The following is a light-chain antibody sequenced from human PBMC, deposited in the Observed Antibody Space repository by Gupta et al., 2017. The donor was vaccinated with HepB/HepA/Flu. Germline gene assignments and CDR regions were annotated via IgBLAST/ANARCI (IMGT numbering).Light chain of an antibody. CDR3: QHNDTTPPYA. CDR2: GAS. V-gene: IGKV1-39*01. J-gene: IGKJ2*01. Sequence: DIQMTQSPSSLSASVGDRVTITCRASQSINSYLNWYQQKPGKAPNLLIYGASSLQSGVPSRFSGSGSGTDFTLTMSSLQPEDFATYYCQHNDTTPPYAFGQGTKMEIK. CDR1: QSINSY.